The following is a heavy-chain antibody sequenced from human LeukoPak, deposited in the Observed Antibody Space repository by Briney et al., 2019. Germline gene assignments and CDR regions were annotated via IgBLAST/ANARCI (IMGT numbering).Heavy chain of an antibody. J-gene: IGHJ4*02. CDR1: GFTFSSYA. CDR3: AKDGVSYSLVRGGYYFDY. Sequence: GGSLRPSCAASGFTFSSYAMSWVRQAPGKGLEWVSAISGSGGSTYYADSVKGRFTISRDNSKNTLYLQMNSLRAEDTAVYYCAKDGVSYSLVRGGYYFDYWGQGTLVTVSS. D-gene: IGHD3-10*01. CDR2: ISGSGGST. V-gene: IGHV3-23*01.